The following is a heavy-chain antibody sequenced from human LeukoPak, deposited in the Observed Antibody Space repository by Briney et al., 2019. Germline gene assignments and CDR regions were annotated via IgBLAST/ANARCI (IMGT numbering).Heavy chain of an antibody. CDR1: GGSISSSSYY. J-gene: IGHJ4*02. Sequence: PSQTLSLTCTVSGGSISSSSYYWGWIRQPPGKGLEWIGSIYYSGSTYYNPSLKSRVTISVGTSKNQFSLKLSSVTAADTAVYYCARANRYDLYFDYWGQGTLVTVSS. CDR2: IYYSGST. V-gene: IGHV4-39*07. CDR3: ARANRYDLYFDY. D-gene: IGHD5-12*01.